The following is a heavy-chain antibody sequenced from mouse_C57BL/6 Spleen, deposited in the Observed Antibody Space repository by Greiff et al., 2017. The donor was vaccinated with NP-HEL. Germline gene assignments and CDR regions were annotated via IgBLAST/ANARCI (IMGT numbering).Heavy chain of an antibody. CDR3: ARSDDSGSSPYYFDY. J-gene: IGHJ2*01. Sequence: QVQLQQPGAELVKPGASVKLSCKASGYTFTSYWMHWVKQRPGRGLEWIGRIDPYSGGTKYNEKFKSKATLTVDKPSSTAYMQLSSLTSEDSAVYYCARSDDSGSSPYYFDYWGQGTTLTVSS. CDR2: IDPYSGGT. CDR1: GYTFTSYW. V-gene: IGHV1-62-3*01. D-gene: IGHD1-1*01.